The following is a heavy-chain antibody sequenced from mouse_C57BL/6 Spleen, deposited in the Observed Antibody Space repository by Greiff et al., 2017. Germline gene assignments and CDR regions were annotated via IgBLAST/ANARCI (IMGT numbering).Heavy chain of an antibody. CDR2: IDPYSGGT. CDR1: GYTFTSSC. V-gene: IGHV1-72*01. CDR3: ARCELYYDYDVAY. D-gene: IGHD2-4*01. Sequence: VQLQQPGAELVKPGASVKLSCKASGYTFTSSCMHLVKQRPGRGLEWIGRIDPYSGGTKYNEKFQSKATLTVDKPSSTAYMQLSSLTSEDSAVYYCARCELYYDYDVAYWGQGTLVTVSA. J-gene: IGHJ3*01.